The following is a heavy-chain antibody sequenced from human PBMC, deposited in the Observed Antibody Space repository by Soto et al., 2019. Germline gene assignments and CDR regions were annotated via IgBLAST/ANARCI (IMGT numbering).Heavy chain of an antibody. CDR2: ISYDGSNK. Sequence: GGSLRLSCAASGFTFSSYGMHWVGQAPGKGLEWVAVISYDGSNKYYADSVKGRFTISRDNSKNTLYLQMNSLRAEDTAVYYCAKVVNELEPLDYWGQGTLVTVSS. CDR1: GFTFSSYG. J-gene: IGHJ4*02. CDR3: AKVVNELEPLDY. D-gene: IGHD1-1*01. V-gene: IGHV3-30*18.